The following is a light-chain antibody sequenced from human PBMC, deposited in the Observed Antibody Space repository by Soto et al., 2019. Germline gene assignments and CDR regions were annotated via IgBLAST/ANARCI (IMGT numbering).Light chain of an antibody. V-gene: IGKV1-9*01. J-gene: IGKJ4*01. CDR3: QQLKSYPLS. CDR2: AAS. CDR1: QDISSY. Sequence: DIQLTQSPSFLSASVGDRVTITCRTSQDISSYLAWYQQKPGKAPQLLISAASTLQSGVPSRFSGSASGTEFTLTISSLQPEDFATYYCQQLKSYPLSFGGGTKVEI.